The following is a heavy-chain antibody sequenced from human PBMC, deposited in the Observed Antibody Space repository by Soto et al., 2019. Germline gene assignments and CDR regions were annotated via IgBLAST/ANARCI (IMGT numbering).Heavy chain of an antibody. Sequence: QVQLVQSGAEVKKPGASVKVSCKASGYTFTSYGISWVRQAPGQGLEWMGWISAYNGNTNYAQKLQGRVTMTTETSRSTADRELRSLRSDDTAVYYCARGEGSGGRSYGMDVWGQGTTVTVSS. CDR2: ISAYNGNT. D-gene: IGHD2-15*01. J-gene: IGHJ6*02. V-gene: IGHV1-18*01. CDR3: ARGEGSGGRSYGMDV. CDR1: GYTFTSYG.